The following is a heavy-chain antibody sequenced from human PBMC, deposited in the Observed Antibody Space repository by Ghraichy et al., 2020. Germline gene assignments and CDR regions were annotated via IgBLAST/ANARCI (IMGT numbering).Heavy chain of an antibody. V-gene: IGHV3-23*01. CDR3: AKASVGDGYNFGPTDY. Sequence: GGSLRLSCAASGFTFSNYAMSWVRQAPGKGLEWVSSISGSGGRTHYADSVKGRFTISRDKSKNTLYLQMNSLRADDTAVYYCAKASVGDGYNFGPTDYWGQGTLVTVSS. CDR2: ISGSGGRT. J-gene: IGHJ4*02. D-gene: IGHD5-24*01. CDR1: GFTFSNYA.